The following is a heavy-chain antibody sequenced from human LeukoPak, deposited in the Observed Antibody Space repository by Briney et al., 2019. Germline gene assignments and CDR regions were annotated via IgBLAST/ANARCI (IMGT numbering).Heavy chain of an antibody. V-gene: IGHV3-7*01. CDR1: GFTFSSYW. CDR2: IKQDGSEK. D-gene: IGHD2-15*01. Sequence: GGSLRLSCAASGFTFSSYWMSWVRQAPGKGLEWVAHIKQDGSEKYYVDSVKGRFTISRDNAKNSLYLQMNSLRAEDTAVYYCASGLYCSGGSCHRRGFDYWGQGTLVTVSS. J-gene: IGHJ4*02. CDR3: ASGLYCSGGSCHRRGFDY.